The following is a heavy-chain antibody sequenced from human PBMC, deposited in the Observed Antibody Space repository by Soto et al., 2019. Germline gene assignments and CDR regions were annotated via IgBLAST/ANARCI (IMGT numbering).Heavy chain of an antibody. Sequence: PGGSLRLSCAASGFTFRIYSMHWVRQSPGKGLEWVAVMWYDGTNKYYGESVKGRFTISRDNSENTLYLQMNSLRVEDTAVYYCARGATFGTKGGSFDIWGHGTLVTVSS. CDR1: GFTFRIYS. CDR2: MWYDGTNK. J-gene: IGHJ3*02. CDR3: ARGATFGTKGGSFDI. D-gene: IGHD3-16*01. V-gene: IGHV3-33*01.